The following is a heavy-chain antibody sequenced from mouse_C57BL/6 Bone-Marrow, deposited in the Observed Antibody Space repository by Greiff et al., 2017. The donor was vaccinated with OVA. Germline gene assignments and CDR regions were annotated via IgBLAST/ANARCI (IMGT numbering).Heavy chain of an antibody. D-gene: IGHD3-2*02. J-gene: IGHJ3*01. Sequence: QVHVKQPGAELVKPGASVKMSCKASGYTFTSYWITWVKQRPGQGLEWIGDIYPGSGSTNYNEKFKSKATLTVDTSSSTAYMQLSSLTSEDSAVYYCARVIDSSGYVAWFAYWGQGTLVTVSA. CDR2: IYPGSGST. CDR3: ARVIDSSGYVAWFAY. V-gene: IGHV1-55*01. CDR1: GYTFTSYW.